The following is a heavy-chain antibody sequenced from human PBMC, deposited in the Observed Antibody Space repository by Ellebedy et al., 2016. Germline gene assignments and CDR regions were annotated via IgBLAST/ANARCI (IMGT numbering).Heavy chain of an antibody. Sequence: SETLSLXXAVYGGSFSGYYWTWIRQPPGKGLEWIGEINHRRSTNYNPSLKSRVTISVETSKNQFSLKLSSVTAADTAVYYCARGHDPVAVTPAALALFSRMGSLWFDPWGQGTLVSVSS. J-gene: IGHJ5*02. V-gene: IGHV4-34*01. CDR1: GGSFSGYY. D-gene: IGHD2-2*01. CDR2: INHRRST. CDR3: ARGHDPVAVTPAALALFSRMGSLWFDP.